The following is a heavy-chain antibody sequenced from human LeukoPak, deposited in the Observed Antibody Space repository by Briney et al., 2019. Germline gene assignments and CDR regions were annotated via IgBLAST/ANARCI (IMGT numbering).Heavy chain of an antibody. CDR2: IRYDGSNK. CDR1: GFAFSSYG. CDR3: AKDYWNDDYFDY. Sequence: GGSLRLSCAASGFAFSSYGMRWVRQAPGKGLEWVAFIRYDGSNKYYADSVKGRLTISRDNSKNTLYLQMNSLRAEDTAVYYCAKDYWNDDYFDYWGQGTLVTVSS. V-gene: IGHV3-30*02. J-gene: IGHJ4*02. D-gene: IGHD1-1*01.